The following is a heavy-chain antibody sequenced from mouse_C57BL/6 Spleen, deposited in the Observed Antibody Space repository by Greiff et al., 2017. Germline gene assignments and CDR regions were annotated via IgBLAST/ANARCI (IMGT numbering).Heavy chain of an antibody. Sequence: QVQLKESGAELVRPGASVTLSCKASGYTFTDYEMHWVKQTPVHGLEWIGAIDPETGGTAYNQKFKGKAILTADKSSSTAYMELRSLTSEDSAVXYCTAYYSNYEEDYWGQGTTLTVSS. CDR1: GYTFTDYE. CDR3: TAYYSNYEEDY. V-gene: IGHV1-15*01. CDR2: IDPETGGT. D-gene: IGHD2-5*01. J-gene: IGHJ2*01.